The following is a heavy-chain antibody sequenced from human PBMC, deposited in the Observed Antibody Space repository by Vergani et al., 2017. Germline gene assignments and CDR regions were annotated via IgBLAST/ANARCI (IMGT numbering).Heavy chain of an antibody. CDR2: INPSGGHT. V-gene: IGHV1-46*03. CDR1: GYTFSNYY. D-gene: IGHD3-9*01. Sequence: QVQVVQSGAEVKKSGASVKVSCKTSGYTFSNYYMHWVRQAPGQGLEWMGIINPSGGHTNYAHKFQGRVTMTRDTSTSTVYMELSSLRSEDTAIYYCARGDYGILTGYRYCRQGSLVSVSA. J-gene: IGHJ4*02. CDR3: ARGDYGILTGYRY.